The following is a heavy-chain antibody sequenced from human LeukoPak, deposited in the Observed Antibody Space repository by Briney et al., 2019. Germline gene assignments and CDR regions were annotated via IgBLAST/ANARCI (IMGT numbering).Heavy chain of an antibody. CDR2: MYPNSGNT. D-gene: IGHD1-26*01. J-gene: IGHJ6*02. V-gene: IGHV1-8*01. CDR1: GYTFTSYD. CDR3: ARGQLPIYYYYYYYGMDV. Sequence: ASVKVSCKASGYTFTSYDINWVRQATGQGLEWMGWMYPNSGNTGYAQKFQGRVTMTRNTSISTAYMELSSLRSEDTAVYYCARGQLPIYYYYYYYGMDVWGQGTTVTVSS.